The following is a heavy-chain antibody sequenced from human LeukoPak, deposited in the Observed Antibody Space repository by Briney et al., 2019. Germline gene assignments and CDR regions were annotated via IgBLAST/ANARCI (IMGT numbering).Heavy chain of an antibody. CDR2: INHSGST. Sequence: PSETLSLTCAVYGGSFSGYYWSWIRQPPGKGLEWIGEINHSGSTNYNPSLKSRVTISVDTSKNQFSLKLSSVTAADTAVYYCARISSGWPDYWGQGTLVTVSS. V-gene: IGHV4-34*01. D-gene: IGHD6-19*01. CDR3: ARISSGWPDY. J-gene: IGHJ4*02. CDR1: GGSFSGYY.